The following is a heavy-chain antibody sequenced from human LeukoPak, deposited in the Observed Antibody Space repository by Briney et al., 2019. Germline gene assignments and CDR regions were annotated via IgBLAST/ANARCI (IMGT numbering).Heavy chain of an antibody. CDR2: ISSSSSTI. CDR3: ARDTKLLIYNYYMDV. V-gene: IGHV3-48*01. Sequence: GALRLSCAASGFTFSSYSMNWVRQAPGKGLEWVSYISSSSSTIYYADSVKGRFTISRDNAKNSLYLQMNSLRAEDTAVYYCARDTKLLIYNYYMDVWGKGTTVTVSS. D-gene: IGHD3-10*01. J-gene: IGHJ6*03. CDR1: GFTFSSYS.